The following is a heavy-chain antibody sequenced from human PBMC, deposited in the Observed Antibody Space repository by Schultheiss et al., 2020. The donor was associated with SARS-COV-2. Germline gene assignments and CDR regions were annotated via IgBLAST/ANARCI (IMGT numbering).Heavy chain of an antibody. CDR2: ISGSGGST. CDR3: ARSGSYDY. J-gene: IGHJ4*02. D-gene: IGHD1-26*01. CDR1: GFTFSNAW. Sequence: GSLRLSCAASGFTFSNAWMSWVRQAPGKGLEWVSAISGSGGSTYYADSVKGRFTISRDNAKNSLYLQMNSLRAEDTAVYYCARSGSYDYWGQGTLVTVSS. V-gene: IGHV3-23*01.